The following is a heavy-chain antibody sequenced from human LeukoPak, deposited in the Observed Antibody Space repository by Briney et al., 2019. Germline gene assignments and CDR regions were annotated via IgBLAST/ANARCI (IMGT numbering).Heavy chain of an antibody. D-gene: IGHD2-21*02. CDR3: AKGSYCGGDCYSFFDY. J-gene: IGHJ4*02. CDR2: VSTIGGIT. Sequence: PRGSLRLSCAASGFTFSSYPMSWVRQAPGKGLKWVSGVSTIGGITDYADSVKGRFTISRDNSKNTLYLQMNSLRAEDTAVYYCAKGSYCGGDCYSFFDYWGQGTLVTVSS. V-gene: IGHV3-23*01. CDR1: GFTFSSYP.